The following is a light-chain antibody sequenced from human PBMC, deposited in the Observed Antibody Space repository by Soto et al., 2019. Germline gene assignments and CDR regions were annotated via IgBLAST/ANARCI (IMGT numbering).Light chain of an antibody. CDR3: AAWDDSLHCLV. J-gene: IGLJ1*01. V-gene: IGLV1-44*01. Sequence: QPVLTQPPSASGTPGQKVTISCSGSSSNIGPNAVNWYQQLPGTAPKLLLHHNNQRPSGVSDRFSGSQSGTSASLAISGLQSDDEADYHCAAWDDSLHCLVFGTGTKVTVL. CDR1: SSNIGPNA. CDR2: HNN.